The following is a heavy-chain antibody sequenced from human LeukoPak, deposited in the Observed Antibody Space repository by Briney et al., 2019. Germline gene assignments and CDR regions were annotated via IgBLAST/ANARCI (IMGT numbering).Heavy chain of an antibody. V-gene: IGHV1-18*01. CDR2: ISANNGNT. Sequence: GASVKVSCKASGYTLTSYGISWVRQAPGQGLEWMGWISANNGNTNYAQKVQGRVTMTTDTSTSTVYMELRSLRSDDTAVYYCARARVSILRYFDATFDYWGQGTLVTVSS. J-gene: IGHJ4*02. D-gene: IGHD3-9*01. CDR3: ARARVSILRYFDATFDY. CDR1: GYTLTSYG.